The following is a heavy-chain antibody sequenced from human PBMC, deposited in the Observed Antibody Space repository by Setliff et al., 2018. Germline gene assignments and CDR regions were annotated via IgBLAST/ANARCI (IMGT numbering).Heavy chain of an antibody. V-gene: IGHV3-7*03. CDR2: IKQDGSEK. CDR1: RFTFNSYY. J-gene: IGHJ4*02. Sequence: GESLKISCAASRFTFNSYYMSWVRQSPGKGLEWVATIKQDGSEKYYVDSVKGRFTISRDNAKNSLYLQMNSLRAEDTALYYCAREVWNIYDNDNSWSGYSDHWGQGTLVTVSS. D-gene: IGHD3-3*01. CDR3: AREVWNIYDNDNSWSGYSDH.